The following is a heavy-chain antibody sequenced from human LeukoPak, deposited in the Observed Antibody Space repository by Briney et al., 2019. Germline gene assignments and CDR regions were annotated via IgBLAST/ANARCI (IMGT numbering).Heavy chain of an antibody. CDR1: GFTVSGNY. CDR3: AKAGSIRFDY. V-gene: IGHV3-53*01. Sequence: GGSLRLSCAVSGFTVSGNYMSWVRQAPGKGLEWVSLIYSGGTTYYADSVKGRFTISRDNSKNTLYLQMNSLRAEDTAIYYCAKAGSIRFDYWGQGTLVTVSS. J-gene: IGHJ4*02. D-gene: IGHD1-26*01. CDR2: IYSGGTT.